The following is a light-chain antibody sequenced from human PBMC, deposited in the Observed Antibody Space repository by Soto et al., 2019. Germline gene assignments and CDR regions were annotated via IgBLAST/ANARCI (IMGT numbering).Light chain of an antibody. J-gene: IGKJ5*01. CDR1: QSVSSD. Sequence: EIVMTQSPATLSVSPGESATLSCRASQSVSSDLTWYQQKPGQAPRLLIYYTSTRATGFPARFSGGGSGTEFTLTISSLQSEDSAFYYCQQYNKLPITFSQGTRLEIK. V-gene: IGKV3-15*01. CDR3: QQYNKLPIT. CDR2: YTS.